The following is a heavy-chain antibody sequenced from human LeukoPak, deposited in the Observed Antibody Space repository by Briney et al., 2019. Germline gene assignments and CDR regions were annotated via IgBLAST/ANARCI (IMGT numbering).Heavy chain of an antibody. J-gene: IGHJ5*02. CDR1: GGSFSGYY. CDR2: INHSGST. Sequence: SETLSLTCAVYGGSFSGYYWSWIRQPPGKGLEWIGEINHSGSTTYNPSLKSRVTISVDTSKNQFSLKLSSVTAADTAVYYCARDPGKYYDFWSGYYFNWFDPWGQGTLVTVSS. D-gene: IGHD3-3*01. CDR3: ARDPGKYYDFWSGYYFNWFDP. V-gene: IGHV4-34*01.